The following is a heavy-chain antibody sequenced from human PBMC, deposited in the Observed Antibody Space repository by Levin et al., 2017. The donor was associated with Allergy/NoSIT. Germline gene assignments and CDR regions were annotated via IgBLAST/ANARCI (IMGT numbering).Heavy chain of an antibody. CDR2: IYYSRST. Sequence: PSETLSLTCTVSGASISSYYWSWIRQPPGKGLEWIGYIYYSRSTNYNASLKSRVIISVDTSNNQFPLRLSSVTAADTAVYYCARMHYYGSDYYFDYWGQGTLVTVSS. V-gene: IGHV4-59*01. CDR1: GASISSYY. CDR3: ARMHYYGSDYYFDY. J-gene: IGHJ4*02. D-gene: IGHD3-10*01.